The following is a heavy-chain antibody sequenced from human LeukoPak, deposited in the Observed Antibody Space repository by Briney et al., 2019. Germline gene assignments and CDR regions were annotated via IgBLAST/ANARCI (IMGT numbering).Heavy chain of an antibody. D-gene: IGHD3/OR15-3a*01. CDR3: TRAVAADDFSPGY. CDR1: GFTFSSYE. J-gene: IGHJ4*02. CDR2: ISSTSRYI. V-gene: IGHV3-21*01. Sequence: GGSLRLSCAASGFTFSSYEMNWVRQAPGKGLEWVSCISSTSRYIYYADSVKGRFTISRDNAKNSVYLQINSLRAEDTAVYYCTRAVAADDFSPGYWGQGTLVTVSS.